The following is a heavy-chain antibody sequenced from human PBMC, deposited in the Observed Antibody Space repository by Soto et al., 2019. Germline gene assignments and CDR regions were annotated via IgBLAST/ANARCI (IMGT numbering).Heavy chain of an antibody. J-gene: IGHJ4*02. V-gene: IGHV1-3*01. CDR2: ANAGNGAT. D-gene: IGHD3-9*01. CDR3: SRDDSDWFFN. CDR1: GYTFTTYA. Sequence: ASVKVSCKASGYTFTTYAMHWVRQAPGQRLEWMGWANAGNGATKYSQNFQDRVTIARDTSANTAFMELSSLRSEDTAVYYCSRDDSDWFFNWGRGTLVTVSS.